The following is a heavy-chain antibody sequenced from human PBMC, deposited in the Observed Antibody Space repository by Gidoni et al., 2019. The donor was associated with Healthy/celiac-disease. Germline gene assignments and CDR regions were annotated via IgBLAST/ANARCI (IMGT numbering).Heavy chain of an antibody. CDR1: GFTVSSNY. CDR3: ARGGWIQLWAFDY. Sequence: EVQLVEPGGGLVQPGGSLRLSCAASGFTVSSNYMSWARQAPGKGLEWVSVIYSGGSTYYADSVKGRFTISRDNSKNTLYLQMNSLRAEDTAVYYCARGGWIQLWAFDYWGQGTLVTVSS. D-gene: IGHD5-18*01. V-gene: IGHV3-66*01. CDR2: IYSGGST. J-gene: IGHJ4*02.